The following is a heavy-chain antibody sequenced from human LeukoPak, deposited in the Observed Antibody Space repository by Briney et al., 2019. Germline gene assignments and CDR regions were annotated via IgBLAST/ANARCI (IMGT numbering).Heavy chain of an antibody. J-gene: IGHJ4*02. Sequence: PGGSLRLSCAASGFTFSSYWMHWVRQAPGKGLERVANVKLDGSEKYYTDSVKGRFTISRDNAKNSLYLQMTSLRGDDTAVYYCARGWTQPSYGAPLAYWGQGTLVTVSS. D-gene: IGHD5-18*01. V-gene: IGHV3-7*01. CDR3: ARGWTQPSYGAPLAY. CDR2: VKLDGSEK. CDR1: GFTFSSYW.